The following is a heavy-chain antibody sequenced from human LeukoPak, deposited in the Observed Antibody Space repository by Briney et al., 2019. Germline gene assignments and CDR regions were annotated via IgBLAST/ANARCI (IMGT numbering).Heavy chain of an antibody. V-gene: IGHV4-34*01. D-gene: IGHD2-15*01. CDR2: INHSGST. CDR1: GGSFSGYY. CDR3: ARGLYCSGGSCYSSTIVRWFDP. J-gene: IGHJ5*02. Sequence: LETLSLTCAVYGGSFSGYYWSWIRQPPGKGLEWIGEINHSGSTNYNPSLKSRVTISVDTSKNQFSLKLSSVTAADTAVYYCARGLYCSGGSCYSSTIVRWFDPWGQGTLVTVSS.